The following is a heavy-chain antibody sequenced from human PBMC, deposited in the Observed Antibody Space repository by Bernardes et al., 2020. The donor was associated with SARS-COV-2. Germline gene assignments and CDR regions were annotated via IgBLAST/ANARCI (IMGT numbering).Heavy chain of an antibody. V-gene: IGHV4-59*01. J-gene: IGHJ5*02. D-gene: IGHD3-9*01. CDR3: ARGPSVLTWFDP. CDR2: IYYSGST. Sequence: WESLRLTCTVSGGSISSYYWSWIRQSPGKRLEWIGYIYYSGSTNYNPSLKSRVTISVDTSKNQFSLKLNSVTAADTAVYFCARGPSVLTWFDPWGQGTLVTVSS. CDR1: GGSISSYY.